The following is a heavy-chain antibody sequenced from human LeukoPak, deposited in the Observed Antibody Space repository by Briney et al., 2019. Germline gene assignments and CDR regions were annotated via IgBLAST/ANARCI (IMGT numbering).Heavy chain of an antibody. CDR2: IIPIFGTA. D-gene: IGHD3-3*01. CDR3: ARVRHYDLNWFDP. CDR1: GGTFSSYA. J-gene: IGHJ5*02. Sequence: ASVKVSCKASGGTFSSYAISWVRQAPGQGLEWMGGIIPIFGTANYAQKFQGRVTITADESTSTAYMELSSLRSEGTAVYYCARVRHYDLNWFDPWGQGTLVTVSS. V-gene: IGHV1-69*13.